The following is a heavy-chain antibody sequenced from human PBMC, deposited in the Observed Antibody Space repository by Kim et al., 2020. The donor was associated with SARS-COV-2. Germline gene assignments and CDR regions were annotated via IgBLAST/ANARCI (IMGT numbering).Heavy chain of an antibody. V-gene: IGHV3-74*01. CDR2: INSDGSST. CDR1: GFTFSSYW. J-gene: IGHJ4*02. Sequence: GGSLRLSCAASGFTFSSYWMHWVRQAPGKGLVWVSRINSDGSSTSYADSVKGRFTISRDNAKNTLYLQMNSLRAEDTAVYYCARGGGGFYCSSTSCSIQPDYWGQGTLVTVSS. D-gene: IGHD2-2*01. CDR3: ARGGGGFYCSSTSCSIQPDY.